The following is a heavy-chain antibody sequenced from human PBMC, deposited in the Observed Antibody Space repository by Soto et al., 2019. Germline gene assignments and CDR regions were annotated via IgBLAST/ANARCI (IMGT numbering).Heavy chain of an antibody. J-gene: IGHJ4*02. CDR1: GFTFSKYW. CDR2: IQQDGSEK. Sequence: EVQLVESGGGLVPPGGSLRLSCDASGFTFSKYWMTWVRQAPGKGLEWVANIQQDGSEKYYEDSVKGRFTISRDNAKNSLYLQMNSLRAEDPAVYYCATSWDYWGQGTLVTVSS. CDR3: ATSWDY. V-gene: IGHV3-7*03.